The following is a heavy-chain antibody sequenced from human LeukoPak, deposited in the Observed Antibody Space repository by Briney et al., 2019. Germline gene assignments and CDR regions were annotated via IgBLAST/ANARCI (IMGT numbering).Heavy chain of an antibody. CDR3: VNLGYSD. J-gene: IGHJ4*02. D-gene: IGHD5-12*01. V-gene: IGHV3-7*01. CDR1: GFTFTSHA. CDR2: IKNDGSDK. Sequence: GGSLRLSCATSGFTFTSHAMTWVRQAPGKGLEWVATIKNDGSDKYYVDSVKGRFTLSRDNAKNLVYLQMNSLRVEDTAVYYCVNLGYSDGGQGTLVTVSS.